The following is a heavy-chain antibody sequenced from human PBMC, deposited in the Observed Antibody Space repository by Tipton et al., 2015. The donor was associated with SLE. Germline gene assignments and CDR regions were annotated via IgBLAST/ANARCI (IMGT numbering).Heavy chain of an antibody. CDR3: ASELLDAFDI. V-gene: IGHV3-30*04. CDR2: ISYDGSNK. D-gene: IGHD2-15*01. CDR1: GFTFSSYA. J-gene: IGHJ3*02. Sequence: LRLSCAASGFTFSSYAMHWVRQAPGKGLEWVAVISYDGSNKYYADSVKGRFTISRDNSKNTLYLQMNSLRAEDTAVYYCASELLDAFDIWGQGTMVTVSS.